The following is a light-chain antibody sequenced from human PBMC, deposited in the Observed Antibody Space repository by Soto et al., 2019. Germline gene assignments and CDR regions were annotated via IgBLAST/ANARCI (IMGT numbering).Light chain of an antibody. CDR1: SSDVGGYNY. CDR2: EVS. Sequence: QSALTQPASVSGSPGQSITISCTGTSSDVGGYNYVSWYQQHPGKAPKLIIYEVSNRPSGVSNRFSGSKSGNTAPLTISGPQAEDGSVYYCTTKKTKPPGVLGTGTKVPAL. J-gene: IGLJ1*01. V-gene: IGLV2-14*01. CDR3: TTKKTKPPGV.